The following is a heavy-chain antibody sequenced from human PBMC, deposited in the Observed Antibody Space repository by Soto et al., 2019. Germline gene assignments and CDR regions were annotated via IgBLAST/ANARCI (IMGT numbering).Heavy chain of an antibody. V-gene: IGHV1-18*04. CDR1: GYTFTSYG. CDR2: ISAYNGNT. J-gene: IGHJ6*02. CDR3: ARRTAHPTMAGTSGRPYYCYGRDV. D-gene: IGHD3-10*01. Sequence: ASVKVSCKASGYTFTSYGISWVRQAPGQGLEWMGWISAYNGNTNYAQKLQGRVTMTTDTSTSTAYMELRSLRSDDTAVYYCARRTAHPTMAGTSGRPYYCYGRDVCGQGPTVTVAS.